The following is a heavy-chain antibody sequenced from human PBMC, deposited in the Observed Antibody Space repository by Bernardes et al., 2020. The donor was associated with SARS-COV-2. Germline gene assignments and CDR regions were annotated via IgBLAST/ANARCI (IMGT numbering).Heavy chain of an antibody. J-gene: IGHJ6*02. Sequence: SETLSLTCSVSGGSIGTYYWSWIRQPPGKGLEWIGYIYYTGSTNYNPSLKSRVTISVDTSKKQLSLHLRSVTAADTAVYYCAREGWNSGSYFVGYYGMDVWGQGTTVTVSS. CDR2: IYYTGST. D-gene: IGHD3-10*01. CDR1: GGSIGTYY. V-gene: IGHV4-59*01. CDR3: AREGWNSGSYFVGYYGMDV.